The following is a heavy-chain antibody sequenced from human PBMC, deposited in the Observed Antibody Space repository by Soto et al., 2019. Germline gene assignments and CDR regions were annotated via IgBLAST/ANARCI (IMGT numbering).Heavy chain of an antibody. J-gene: IGHJ4*02. V-gene: IGHV4-30-4*01. D-gene: IGHD3-3*01. Sequence: QVQLQESGPGLVKPSQTLSLTCTVSGGSISSGDYYWSWIRQPPGKGLEWIGYIYYSGSTYYNPSLKSRVTISVDTSKNQFARELSSVTAADTAVYYCARVVTIFGVVRFHFDYWGQGTLVTVSS. CDR1: GGSISSGDYY. CDR2: IYYSGST. CDR3: ARVVTIFGVVRFHFDY.